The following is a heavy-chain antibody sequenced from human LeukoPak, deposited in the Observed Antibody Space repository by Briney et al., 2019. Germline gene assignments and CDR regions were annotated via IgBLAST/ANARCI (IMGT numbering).Heavy chain of an antibody. V-gene: IGHV4-59*01. J-gene: IGHJ2*01. CDR2: TYYSGST. CDR3: ARAPSGDYASPHGSYWYFDL. CDR1: GGSISSYY. Sequence: SETLSLTCTVSGGSISSYYWSWIRQPPGKGLEWIGYTYYSGSTNYNPSLKSRVTISVDTSKNQFSLKLSSVTAADTAVYYCARAPSGDYASPHGSYWYFDLWGRGTLVTVSS. D-gene: IGHD4-17*01.